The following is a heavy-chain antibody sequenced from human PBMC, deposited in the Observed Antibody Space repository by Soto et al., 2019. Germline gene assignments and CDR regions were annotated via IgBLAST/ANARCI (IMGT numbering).Heavy chain of an antibody. Sequence: SAPLSLTCTVSGESIRSYDWSWIRQPAGKGLEWIGGIYATGTTDYNPSLKSRVMMSVDTSKKQFSLKLRSVTAADTAVDYCVRDGTKTLRDWFDPWGQGISVTVSS. D-gene: IGHD3-16*01. CDR2: IYATGTT. V-gene: IGHV4-4*07. J-gene: IGHJ5*02. CDR1: GESIRSYD. CDR3: VRDGTKTLRDWFDP.